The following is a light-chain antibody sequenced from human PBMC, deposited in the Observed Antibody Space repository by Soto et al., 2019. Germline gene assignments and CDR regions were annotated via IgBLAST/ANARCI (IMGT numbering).Light chain of an antibody. V-gene: IGKV3-20*01. CDR1: QSISGSR. J-gene: IGKJ3*01. CDR2: GAS. CDR3: QQYHNSPLT. Sequence: TQSPSTLSASVGDRVTITCRASQSISGSRLAWYQHKPGQSPRVLIYGASNRATGIPDRFSGSGSGTDFTLTISRLEPEDFAVYYCQQYHNSPLTFGPGTKVDIK.